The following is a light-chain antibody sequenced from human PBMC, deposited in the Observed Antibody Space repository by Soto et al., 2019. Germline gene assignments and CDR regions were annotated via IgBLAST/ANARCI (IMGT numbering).Light chain of an antibody. CDR2: EVS. CDR1: SSDVGGYNY. Sequence: QSVLTQPASVSGSPGQSITIACTGTSSDVGGYNYVSWYQQHPGKAPKLMIYEVSNRPSGVSNRFSGSKSGNTASLTISGLQDEDEGDYYCSSYTTTNTYVFGRGTKLTVL. CDR3: SSYTTTNTYV. J-gene: IGLJ1*01. V-gene: IGLV2-14*01.